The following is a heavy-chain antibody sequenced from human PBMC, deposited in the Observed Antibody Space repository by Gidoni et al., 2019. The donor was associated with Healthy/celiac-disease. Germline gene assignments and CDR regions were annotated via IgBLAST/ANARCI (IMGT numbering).Heavy chain of an antibody. CDR3: AKGFYYDSSGYLDY. D-gene: IGHD3-22*01. CDR1: GFTFSSYG. CDR2: ISYDGSNK. Sequence: QVQLVESGGGVVQPGRSLRLSCAASGFTFSSYGMHWVRQAPGKGLEWVAVISYDGSNKYYADSVKGRFTISRDNSKNTLYLQMNSLRAEDTAVYYCAKGFYYDSSGYLDYWGQGTLVTVSS. J-gene: IGHJ4*02. V-gene: IGHV3-30*18.